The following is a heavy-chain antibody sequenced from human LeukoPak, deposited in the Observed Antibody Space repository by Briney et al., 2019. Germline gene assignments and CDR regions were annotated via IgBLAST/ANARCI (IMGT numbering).Heavy chain of an antibody. D-gene: IGHD2-15*01. V-gene: IGHV4-4*07. CDR2: IYSSGST. CDR3: ARVGFCSGGNCYPVIFDY. Sequence: SETLSLTCTVSGGPISSYYWSWIRQPAGKGLEWIGRIYSSGSTNFNPSLKSRVTMSVDTSKNQFSLKLSSVTAADTAVYYCARVGFCSGGNCYPVIFDYWGQGTLVTVSS. CDR1: GGPISSYY. J-gene: IGHJ4*02.